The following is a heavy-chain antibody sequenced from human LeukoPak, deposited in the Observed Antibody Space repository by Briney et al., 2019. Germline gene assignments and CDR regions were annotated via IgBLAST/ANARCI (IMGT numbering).Heavy chain of an antibody. D-gene: IGHD6-19*01. J-gene: IGHJ4*02. CDR1: GFTFSSYA. V-gene: IGHV3-64*01. Sequence: GGSLRLSCAASGFTFSSYAMHWVRQAPGKGLEYVSAISSNGGSTYYANSVKGRFTISRDNSKNTLYPQMGSLRAEDMAVYYCARDKYSSGWYIGYWGQGTLVTVSS. CDR2: ISSNGGST. CDR3: ARDKYSSGWYIGY.